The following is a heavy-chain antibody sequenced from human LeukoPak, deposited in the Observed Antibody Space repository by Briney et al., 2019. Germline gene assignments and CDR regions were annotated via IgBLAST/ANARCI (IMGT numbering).Heavy chain of an antibody. J-gene: IGHJ4*01. CDR1: GYIFINYG. Sequence: ASVKLSCKASGYIFINYGINWVRQAPGQGLEWMGWISPYNGNTNYAQKLQGRDTMTTDTSTSTAYMELRSLTSDDTAVYYCATHGTYCGGDCYSYFWGHGTLITVSS. D-gene: IGHD2-21*01. CDR3: ATHGTYCGGDCYSYF. CDR2: ISPYNGNT. V-gene: IGHV1-18*01.